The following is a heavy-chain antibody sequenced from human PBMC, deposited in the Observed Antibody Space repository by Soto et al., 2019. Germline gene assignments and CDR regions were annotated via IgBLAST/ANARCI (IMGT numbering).Heavy chain of an antibody. D-gene: IGHD2-8*01. J-gene: IGHJ5*02. Sequence: SETLSLTCTVSDASSSSYYWSWLRQPPGKGLEWIGYMNDFGRTIYNPSLKSRVTISFDTSKSQLSLKLTSVIAADTAVYYCARSFCRDAVRCNWFDPWGQGTLVTVSS. CDR2: MNDFGRT. CDR1: DASSSSYY. V-gene: IGHV4-59*01. CDR3: ARSFCRDAVRCNWFDP.